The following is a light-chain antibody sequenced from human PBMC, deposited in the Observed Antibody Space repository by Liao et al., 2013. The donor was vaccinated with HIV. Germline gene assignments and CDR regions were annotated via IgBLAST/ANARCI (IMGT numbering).Light chain of an antibody. V-gene: IGLV3-1*01. CDR1: KLGDKY. CDR2: KGN. J-gene: IGLJ1*01. CDR3: QAWDSATTAYV. Sequence: SYELTQPPSVSVSPGQTASITCSGDKLGDKYACWYQQKQGQSPLLVIFKGNRRPSGIPERFSGSNSGNTATLTISGTQAMDEADYYCQAWDSATTAYVFGPGTKVTVL.